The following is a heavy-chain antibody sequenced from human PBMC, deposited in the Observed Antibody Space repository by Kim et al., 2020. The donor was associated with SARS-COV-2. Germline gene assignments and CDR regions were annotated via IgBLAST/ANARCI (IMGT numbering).Heavy chain of an antibody. V-gene: IGHV3-30*04. Sequence: GGSLRLSCAASGFTFSSYAMHWVRQAPGKGLEWVAVISYDGGNKYYADSGRGRFTISRDNSKNTLYVQMNSLRAEDTAVYYCARGGVGDGYRGVDYWGQG. CDR2: ISYDGGNK. J-gene: IGHJ4*02. D-gene: IGHD5-12*01. CDR1: GFTFSSYA. CDR3: ARGGVGDGYRGVDY.